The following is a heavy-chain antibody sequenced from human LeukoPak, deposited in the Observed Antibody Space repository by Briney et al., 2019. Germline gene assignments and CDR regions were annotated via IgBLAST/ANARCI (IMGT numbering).Heavy chain of an antibody. D-gene: IGHD3-22*01. V-gene: IGHV3-23*01. J-gene: IGHJ4*02. CDR2: ISGSGGST. Sequence: GGSLRLSCAASGFTFSSYAMSWVRQAPGKGLEWVSAISGSGGSTYYADSVKGRFTISRDNSKNTLYLQMNSLRAEDTAVYYCAKGTHYYDSSGYSEDFDYWGQGTLVTVSS. CDR3: AKGTHYYDSSGYSEDFDY. CDR1: GFTFSSYA.